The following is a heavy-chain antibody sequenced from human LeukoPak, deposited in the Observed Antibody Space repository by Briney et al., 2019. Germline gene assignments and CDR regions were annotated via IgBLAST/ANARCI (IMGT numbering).Heavy chain of an antibody. J-gene: IGHJ6*02. Sequence: ASVKVSCKASGYTFTSYYIHWVRQAPGQGLEWMGIINPSGGSTSYAQKFQGRVTMTRDTSTSTVYMELSSLRSEDTAVYYCARDWDIVVVPAAIPYGMDVWGQGTTVTVSS. CDR2: INPSGGST. V-gene: IGHV1-46*01. CDR3: ARDWDIVVVPAAIPYGMDV. CDR1: GYTFTSYY. D-gene: IGHD2-2*02.